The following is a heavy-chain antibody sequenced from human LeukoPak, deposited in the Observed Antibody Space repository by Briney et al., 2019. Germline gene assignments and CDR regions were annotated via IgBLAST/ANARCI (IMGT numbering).Heavy chain of an antibody. CDR1: GYTFTSYG. J-gene: IGHJ6*03. CDR3: ARGRGSHYDSSGYYNYYYYMDV. Sequence: GASVKVSCKASGYTFTSYGISWVRQAPGQGLEWMGWISAYNGNTNYAQKLQGRVTMTTDTSTSTAYMELRSLRSDDTAVYYCARGRGSHYDSSGYYNYYYYMDVWGKGTTVTVSS. CDR2: ISAYNGNT. D-gene: IGHD3-22*01. V-gene: IGHV1-18*01.